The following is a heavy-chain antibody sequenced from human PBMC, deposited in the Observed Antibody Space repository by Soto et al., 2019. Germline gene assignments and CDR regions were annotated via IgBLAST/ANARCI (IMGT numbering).Heavy chain of an antibody. V-gene: IGHV1-18*01. J-gene: IGHJ4*02. D-gene: IGHD4-17*01. CDR2: ISYNGNT. CDR3: GRDVWTTHGSPGDLHY. Sequence: ASVKVSCKASGYTFSSYGISWARQAPGQSLEWMGWISYNGNTKYAQNLQGRVTMTTDTSTNTAYMELRSLRSDDTAVYYCGRDVWTTHGSPGDLHYWGQGTLVTVSS. CDR1: GYTFSSYG.